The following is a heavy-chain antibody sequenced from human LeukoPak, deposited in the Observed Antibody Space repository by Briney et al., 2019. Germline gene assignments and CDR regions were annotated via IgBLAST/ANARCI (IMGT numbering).Heavy chain of an antibody. J-gene: IGHJ4*02. D-gene: IGHD2-15*01. CDR2: VFNTGIT. CDR3: ARSRYCSGGTCYATFDY. V-gene: IGHV4-59*02. CDR1: GGSVSSYY. Sequence: SETLSLTCSVSGGSVSSYYWSWIRQPPGKGLEWIGYVFNTGITSYNPSLNSRVIISVDTSKNQFSLKIYSVTAADTAVYYCARSRYCSGGTCYATFDYWGQGTLVTVSS.